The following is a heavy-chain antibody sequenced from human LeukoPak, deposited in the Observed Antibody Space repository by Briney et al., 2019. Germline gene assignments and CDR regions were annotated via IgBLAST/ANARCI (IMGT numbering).Heavy chain of an antibody. CDR3: ARLIGRGYSYGHGAFDI. Sequence: SETLSLTCTVSGGSLSSYYWSWIRQPPGKGLEWIGYIHYSGSTNYNPSLKSRVTISVDTSKNQFSLKLSSVTAADTAVYYCARLIGRGYSYGHGAFDIWGQGTMVTVSS. V-gene: IGHV4-59*08. J-gene: IGHJ3*02. CDR1: GGSLSSYY. CDR2: IHYSGST. D-gene: IGHD5-18*01.